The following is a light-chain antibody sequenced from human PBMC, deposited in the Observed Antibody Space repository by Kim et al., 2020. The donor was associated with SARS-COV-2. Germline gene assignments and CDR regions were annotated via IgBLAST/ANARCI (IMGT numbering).Light chain of an antibody. V-gene: IGKV1-5*03. CDR2: EAS. J-gene: IGKJ1*01. CDR3: QHSRT. CDR1: QGITTC. Sequence: STLVAYVGDKVTITCGASQGITTCLAWYQQKPGKAPKILIYEASHLESGVQSRFSGSGAGTEFTLTISSLQPDDSASYYCQHSRTFGEGTKVDIK.